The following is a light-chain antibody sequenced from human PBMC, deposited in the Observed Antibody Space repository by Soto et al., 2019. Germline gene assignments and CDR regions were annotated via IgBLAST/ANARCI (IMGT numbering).Light chain of an antibody. CDR2: EVT. CDR3: SSYTSSSTHV. V-gene: IGLV2-8*01. Sequence: QSALTQPPSASGSLGQSVTISCTGTSSDVGGYNYVSWHQQHPGKAPKVMIYEVTKRPPGVPDRFSGSKSGNTASLTVSGLQAEDEGDYYCSSYTSSSTHVFGSGTKLTVL. CDR1: SSDVGGYNY. J-gene: IGLJ1*01.